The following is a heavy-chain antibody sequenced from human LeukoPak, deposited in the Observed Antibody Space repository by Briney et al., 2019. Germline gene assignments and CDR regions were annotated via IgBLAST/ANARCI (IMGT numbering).Heavy chain of an antibody. J-gene: IGHJ4*02. CDR1: GGSISSSSYY. Sequence: PSETLSLTCTVSGGSISSSSYYWGWIRQPPGKGLEWIGSIYYSGSTYYNPSLKSRVTISVDTSKNQFSLKLSSVTAADTAVYYCASPSGRASDYWGQGTLVTVSS. V-gene: IGHV4-39*01. D-gene: IGHD1-26*01. CDR2: IYYSGST. CDR3: ASPSGRASDY.